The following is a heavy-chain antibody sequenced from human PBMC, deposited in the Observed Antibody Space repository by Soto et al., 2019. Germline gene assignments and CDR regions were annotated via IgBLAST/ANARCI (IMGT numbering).Heavy chain of an antibody. Sequence: SETLSLTCTVSGVSIISYYWSWILQPPGKGLEWIGYIYYSGSTNYNPSLKSRVTISVDTSKNQFSLKLSSVTAADTAGYYCARAWGRVLDDWGQGTLGTGSS. CDR2: IYYSGST. D-gene: IGHD2-15*01. CDR1: GVSIISYY. CDR3: ARAWGRVLDD. V-gene: IGHV4-59*01. J-gene: IGHJ4*02.